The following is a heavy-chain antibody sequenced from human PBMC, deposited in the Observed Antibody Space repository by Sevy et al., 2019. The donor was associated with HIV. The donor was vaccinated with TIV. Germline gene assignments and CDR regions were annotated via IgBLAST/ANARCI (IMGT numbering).Heavy chain of an antibody. CDR3: ARSLSRGKYNFDS. Sequence: SETLSLTCSVSGVSISSGNSFWTWIRQPAGKGLEWIGHIYSSGSTNYNSSLRSRVTISVHTSKNQFSLKLSSVTAADTAVYYCARSLSRGKYNFDSWGQGTLVTVYS. CDR1: GVSISSGNSF. CDR2: IYSSGST. V-gene: IGHV4-61*09. D-gene: IGHD1-26*01. J-gene: IGHJ4*02.